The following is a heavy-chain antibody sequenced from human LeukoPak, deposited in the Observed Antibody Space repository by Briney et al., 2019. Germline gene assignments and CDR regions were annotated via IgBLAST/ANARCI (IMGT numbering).Heavy chain of an antibody. D-gene: IGHD2/OR15-2a*01. CDR1: GGSISSGSYY. CDR3: ARTPLYERDDAFDT. Sequence: SETLSLTCTVSGGSISSGSYYWSWIRQPAGKGLEWIGRIYTSGSTNYNPSLKSRVTISVDTSKNQFSLKLSSVTAADTAVYYCARTPLYERDDAFDTWGQGTMVTVSS. J-gene: IGHJ3*02. V-gene: IGHV4-61*02. CDR2: IYTSGST.